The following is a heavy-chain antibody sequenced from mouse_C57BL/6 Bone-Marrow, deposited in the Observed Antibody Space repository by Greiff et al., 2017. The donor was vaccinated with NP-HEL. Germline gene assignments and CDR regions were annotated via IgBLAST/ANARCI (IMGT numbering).Heavy chain of an antibody. D-gene: IGHD2-3*01. CDR1: GFTFSDYY. Sequence: EVKLVESEGGLVQPGSSMKLSCTASGFTFSDYYMAWVRQVPEKGLEWVANINYDGSSTYYLDSLKSRFIISRDNAKNILYLQMSSLKSEDTATYYCAREWDGYPYYFDYWGQGTTLTVSS. J-gene: IGHJ2*01. V-gene: IGHV5-16*01. CDR3: AREWDGYPYYFDY. CDR2: INYDGSST.